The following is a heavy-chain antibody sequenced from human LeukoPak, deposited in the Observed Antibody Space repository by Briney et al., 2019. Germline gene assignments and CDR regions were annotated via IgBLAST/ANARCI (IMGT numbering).Heavy chain of an antibody. CDR1: GYTFTGYY. J-gene: IGHJ6*03. CDR2: INPSGDST. Sequence: ASVKVSCKASGYTFTGYYIHWVRRAPGQGLEWMGKINPSGDSTNYAQKFQGRVTMTTDTSTSTVYMELSSLRSEDTAVYYCARGLSPWDYGDYVLGGYYYYYMDVWGKGTTVTVSS. V-gene: IGHV1-46*01. CDR3: ARGLSPWDYGDYVLGGYYYYYMDV. D-gene: IGHD4-17*01.